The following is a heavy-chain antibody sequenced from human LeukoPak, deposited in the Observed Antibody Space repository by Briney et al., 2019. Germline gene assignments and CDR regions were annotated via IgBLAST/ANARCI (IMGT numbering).Heavy chain of an antibody. CDR1: GFTFSSYT. CDR2: ISDSSYYI. Sequence: PGGSLRLSCAASGFTFSSYTMKWVRQAPGMGLEWVSSISDSSYYIYYADSVRGRFTVSRDNAKNSLYLQMNGLRAEDTAVYYCARRKDVVVVPGTMGYYLDVWGKGTTVTVSS. V-gene: IGHV3-21*01. CDR3: ARRKDVVVVPGTMGYYLDV. J-gene: IGHJ6*03. D-gene: IGHD2-2*01.